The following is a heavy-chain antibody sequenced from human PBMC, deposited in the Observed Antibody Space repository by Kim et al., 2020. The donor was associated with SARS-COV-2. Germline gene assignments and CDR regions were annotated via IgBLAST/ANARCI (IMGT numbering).Heavy chain of an antibody. J-gene: IGHJ4*02. Sequence: NADSVMGRYTISKDNTKNTLYLQMTSVRAEDTAVYYCGKPPRYDSPYYFDYWGQRAVVAVSS. V-gene: IGHV3-23*01. CDR3: GKPPRYDSPYYFDY. D-gene: IGHD2-2*01.